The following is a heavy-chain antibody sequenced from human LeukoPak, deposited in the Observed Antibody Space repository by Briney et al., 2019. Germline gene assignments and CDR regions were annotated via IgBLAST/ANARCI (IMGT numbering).Heavy chain of an antibody. D-gene: IGHD4-17*01. CDR2: IYYSGST. J-gene: IGHJ2*01. CDR3: ARDPGSHGDYGYFDL. Sequence: SETLSLTCTVSGGSISSYYWSWIRQPPGKGLEWIGYIYYSGSTNYNPSLKSRVTISVDTSKNQFSLKLSSVTAADTAVYYCARDPGSHGDYGYFDLWGRGTLVTVSS. CDR1: GGSISSYY. V-gene: IGHV4-59*01.